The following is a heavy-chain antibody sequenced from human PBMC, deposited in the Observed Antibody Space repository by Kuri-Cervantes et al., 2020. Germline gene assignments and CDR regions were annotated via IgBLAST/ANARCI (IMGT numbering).Heavy chain of an antibody. CDR1: GCTFTSYG. CDR3: ARDLRQWLGNDAFDI. D-gene: IGHD6-19*01. CDR2: ISAYNGNT. J-gene: IGHJ3*02. V-gene: IGHV1-18*01. Sequence: ASVKVSCKASGCTFTSYGINWVRQAPGQGLEWMGWISAYNGNTNYAQKLQGRVTMTTDTSTSTAYMELRSLRSDDTAVYYCARDLRQWLGNDAFDIWGQGTMVTVSS.